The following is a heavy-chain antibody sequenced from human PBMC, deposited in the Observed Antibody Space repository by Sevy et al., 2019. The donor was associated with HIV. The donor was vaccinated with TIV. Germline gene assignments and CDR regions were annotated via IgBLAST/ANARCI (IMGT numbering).Heavy chain of an antibody. D-gene: IGHD3-3*01. CDR2: IDTSGGT. CDR3: ARYNFWTGHYDYFDY. J-gene: IGHJ4*02. CDR1: GGSISSHY. V-gene: IGHV4-4*07. Sequence: SETLSFTCSVSGGSISSHYWSWIRQPAGEGLEWIGRIDTSGGTNYNPSLKTRVTMSRDTSKNQFSLRLSSVTAADTAVYYCARYNFWTGHYDYFDYWGPGALVTVSS.